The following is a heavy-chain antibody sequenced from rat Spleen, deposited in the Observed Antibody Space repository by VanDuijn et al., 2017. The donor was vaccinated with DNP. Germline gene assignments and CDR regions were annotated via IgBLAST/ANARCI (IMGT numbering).Heavy chain of an antibody. CDR1: GFSFSDYD. CDR3: AGIKWERAYYFNY. CDR2: ISDDGTAT. Sequence: EVQLVESGGGLVQPGRSLKLSCAASGFSFSDYDMAWVRQAPPKGLEWVTAISDDGTATYYGDSVKGRFTISRDNAKSTLFLQMTSLRSEDTATYYCAGIKWERAYYFNYWGQGIMVTVSS. V-gene: IGHV5-22*01. J-gene: IGHJ2*01. D-gene: IGHD5-1*01.